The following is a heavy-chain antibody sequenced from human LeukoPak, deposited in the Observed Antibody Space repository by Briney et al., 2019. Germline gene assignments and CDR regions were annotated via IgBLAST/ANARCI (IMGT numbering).Heavy chain of an antibody. Sequence: SVKVSCKASGGTFSSYAISWVRQALGQGLEWMGEIIPIFGTANYAQKFQGRVTITADESTSTAYMELSSLRSEDTAVDYCARSDDFWSGYWAPDYWGQGTLVTVSS. J-gene: IGHJ4*02. V-gene: IGHV1-69*13. D-gene: IGHD3-3*01. CDR3: ARSDDFWSGYWAPDY. CDR1: GGTFSSYA. CDR2: IIPIFGTA.